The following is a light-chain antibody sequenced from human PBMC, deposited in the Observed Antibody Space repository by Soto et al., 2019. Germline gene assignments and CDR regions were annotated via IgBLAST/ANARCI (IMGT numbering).Light chain of an antibody. J-gene: IGKJ5*01. CDR3: QQRSNWPPFT. V-gene: IGKV3-11*01. CDR1: QSVNSN. CDR2: HAS. Sequence: IVMTQSPATLSVSPGETVTLSCRASQSVNSNLAWYQQKPGQAPRLLIYHASTRATGIPARFSGSGSGTDFTLTISSLEPEDFAVYYCQQRSNWPPFTFGQGTRLEIK.